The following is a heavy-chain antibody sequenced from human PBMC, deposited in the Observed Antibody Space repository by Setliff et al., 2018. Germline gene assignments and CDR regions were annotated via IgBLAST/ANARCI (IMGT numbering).Heavy chain of an antibody. V-gene: IGHV7-4-1*02. Sequence: ASVKVSCKASGYTFTTCAMGWMRQAPGQGLEWMGWINTNTGNPSYAQGFTGRFVFSLDTSVNTAYLQINSLEAEDSAVYYCGRASRFGTIVYRGDYYMDVWGKGTTVTVSS. CDR1: GYTFTTCA. J-gene: IGHJ6*03. CDR2: INTNTGNP. D-gene: IGHD3-10*01. CDR3: GRASRFGTIVYRGDYYMDV.